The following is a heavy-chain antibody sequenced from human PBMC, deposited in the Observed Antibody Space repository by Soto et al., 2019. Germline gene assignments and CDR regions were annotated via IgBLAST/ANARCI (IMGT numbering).Heavy chain of an antibody. Sequence: PSETLSLTCTLSGGSIRSDTYCLGWIRQSPGKGLEWIGSIYYSGTTYYNPSLKSRVTISIDTSKHQFFLNLSSVTAADTAVYYCARDYRARGVLDYWGQGTPVTVSS. CDR1: GGSIRSDTYC. V-gene: IGHV4-39*01. CDR3: ARDYRARGVLDY. J-gene: IGHJ4*02. CDR2: IYYSGTT. D-gene: IGHD3-10*01.